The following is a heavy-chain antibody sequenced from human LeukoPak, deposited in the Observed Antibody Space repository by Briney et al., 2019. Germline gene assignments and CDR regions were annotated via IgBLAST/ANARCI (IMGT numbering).Heavy chain of an antibody. J-gene: IGHJ4*02. D-gene: IGHD1-26*01. Sequence: GRSLRLSCAASGFGFSSHAMHWVRQAPGKGLEWVAFISYDGSNENHADSVKGRFSISRDNSKSTMYLQMNSLRVEDTAVYYCVGEVGPRDFGNWGQGTLVTVSS. V-gene: IGHV3-30*04. CDR1: GFGFSSHA. CDR2: ISYDGSNE. CDR3: VGEVGPRDFGN.